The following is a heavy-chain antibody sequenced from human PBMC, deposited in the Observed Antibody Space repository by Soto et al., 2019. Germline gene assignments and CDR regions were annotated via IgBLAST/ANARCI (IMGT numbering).Heavy chain of an antibody. V-gene: IGHV3-33*01. CDR3: ASSLGYCSSTSCFGWFDP. Sequence: PGVSLRLSCAASGFSFSSYGMHWVRQAPGKGLEWVAVIWYDGSNKYYADSVKGRFTISRGNSKNTLYRQMNSLRAEDTAVYYCASSLGYCSSTSCFGWFDPWGQGTLVTVSS. D-gene: IGHD2-2*01. CDR1: GFSFSSYG. J-gene: IGHJ5*01. CDR2: IWYDGSNK.